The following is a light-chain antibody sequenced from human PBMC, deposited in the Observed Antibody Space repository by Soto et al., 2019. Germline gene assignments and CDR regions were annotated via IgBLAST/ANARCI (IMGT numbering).Light chain of an antibody. CDR1: QGISNY. Sequence: DIQLTQSPSSLSASVGDRVTITCRASQGISNYLAWYQQKPGKVPKLLIYAASTLQSGVPSRFSGSGSVTDFNLTISSLQPEDVATYDCQKYNSAPPTFGGGTKVEIK. J-gene: IGKJ4*01. V-gene: IGKV1-27*01. CDR3: QKYNSAPPT. CDR2: AAS.